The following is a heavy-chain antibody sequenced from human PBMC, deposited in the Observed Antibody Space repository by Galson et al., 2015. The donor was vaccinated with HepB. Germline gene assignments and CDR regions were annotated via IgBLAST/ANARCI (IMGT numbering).Heavy chain of an antibody. D-gene: IGHD3-3*01. Sequence: SLRLSCAASGFTFSSYSMNWVRQAPGKGLEWVSSISITSSYIYYADSVKGRFTISRDNSKNTLYLQMNSLRAEDTAVYYCAKVLFWSGYRKANWFDPWGQGTLVTVSS. CDR3: AKVLFWSGYRKANWFDP. CDR1: GFTFSSYS. V-gene: IGHV3-21*04. CDR2: ISITSSYI. J-gene: IGHJ5*02.